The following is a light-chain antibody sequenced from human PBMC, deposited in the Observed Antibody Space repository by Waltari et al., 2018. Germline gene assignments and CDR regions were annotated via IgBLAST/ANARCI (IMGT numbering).Light chain of an antibody. CDR1: QGISSR. V-gene: IGKV1-12*01. CDR3: LQVNSFPRT. CDR2: DAS. J-gene: IGKJ1*01. Sequence: DIQMSQSPSSVSASVGDRVTLTCRAIQGISSRLAWYQQKPGKAPQLLLSDASSLHSVVPSRFSGSGSGTDVTLTISSLQPEDFATYYCLQVNSFPRTFGQGTKVEVK.